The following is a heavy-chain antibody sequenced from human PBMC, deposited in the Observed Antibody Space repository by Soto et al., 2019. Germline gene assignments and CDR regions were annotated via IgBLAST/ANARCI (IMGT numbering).Heavy chain of an antibody. CDR3: ARGFCTNGVCYTWDS. J-gene: IGHJ4*02. CDR2: IYWDDDK. Sequence: GTTLEHRTQTLTLTCTFSGFSLTTSGEGVGWIRQPPGEALEWLAVIYWDDDKRYSPSLKNRLSITKDTSKNQVVLTMTNMDPVDTATYYCARGFCTNGVCYTWDSWGQGTLVTVSS. CDR1: GFSLTTSGEG. V-gene: IGHV2-5*02. D-gene: IGHD2-8*01.